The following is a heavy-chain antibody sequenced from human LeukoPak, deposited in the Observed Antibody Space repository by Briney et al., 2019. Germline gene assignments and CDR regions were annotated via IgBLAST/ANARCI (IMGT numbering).Heavy chain of an antibody. J-gene: IGHJ4*02. D-gene: IGHD3-22*01. V-gene: IGHV3-11*01. CDR2: ISSSGSTI. Sequence: GGSLRLSCAASGFTFSDYYMSWIRQAPGKGLEWVSYISSSGSTIYYADSVKGRFTISRDNAKNSLYLQMNSLRAEDTAVYYCSSPYYYDSSGKFDYWGQGTLVTVSS. CDR1: GFTFSDYY. CDR3: SSPYYYDSSGKFDY.